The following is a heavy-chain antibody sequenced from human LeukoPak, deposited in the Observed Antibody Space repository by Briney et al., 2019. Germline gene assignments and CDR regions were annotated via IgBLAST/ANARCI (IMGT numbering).Heavy chain of an antibody. Sequence: SVKVSCKASGGTFSSYAISWVRQASGQGLEWMGGIIPIFGTANYAQKFQGRVTITTDESTSTAYMELSSLRSEDTAVYYCARGTIAAHGFDYWGQGTLVTVSS. CDR1: GGTFSSYA. CDR3: ARGTIAAHGFDY. CDR2: IIPIFGTA. D-gene: IGHD6-13*01. V-gene: IGHV1-69*05. J-gene: IGHJ4*02.